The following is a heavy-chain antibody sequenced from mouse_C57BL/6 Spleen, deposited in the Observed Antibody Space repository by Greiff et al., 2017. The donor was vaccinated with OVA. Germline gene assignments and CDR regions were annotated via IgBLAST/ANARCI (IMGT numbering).Heavy chain of an antibody. D-gene: IGHD1-1*01. V-gene: IGHV1-82*01. CDR2: IYPGDGDT. Sequence: VQLQQSGPELVKPGASVKISCTASGYAFSSSWMNWVKQRPGKGLEWIGRIYPGDGDTNYNGKFKGKDTLTADKSSSTAYMQLSSLTSEDSAVYFCARYGFDYWGQGTTLTVSS. CDR1: GYAFSSSW. J-gene: IGHJ2*01. CDR3: ARYGFDY.